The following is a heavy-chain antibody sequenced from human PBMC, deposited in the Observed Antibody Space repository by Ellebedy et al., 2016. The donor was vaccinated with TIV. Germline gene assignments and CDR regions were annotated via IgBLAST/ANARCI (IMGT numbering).Heavy chain of an antibody. CDR1: GGTFSSCA. V-gene: IGHV1-24*01. J-gene: IGHJ6*02. CDR2: FDPEDDET. Sequence: AASVKVSCKASGGTFSSCAINWVRQAPGQGLEWMGGFDPEDDETVFAQNFQGRVTMTEDTFTDTAYMELSSLRSEDTAVYYCATDGPGEPHAKPYYHYYGMDVWGQGTTVTVSS. D-gene: IGHD1-14*01. CDR3: ATDGPGEPHAKPYYHYYGMDV.